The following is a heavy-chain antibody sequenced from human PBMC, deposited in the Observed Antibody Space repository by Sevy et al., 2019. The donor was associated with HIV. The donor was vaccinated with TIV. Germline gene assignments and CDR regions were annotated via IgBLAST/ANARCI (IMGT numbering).Heavy chain of an antibody. CDR1: GFSFSQYS. V-gene: IGHV3-48*01. D-gene: IGHD3-22*01. Sequence: GGSLRLSCAASGFSFSQYSMNWVHQAPGKELEWLSYIRGTSGTIYYAASVKGRFTISRDNAKNSVYLQMNSLRVEDTAVYYCARVDFYYDANYCDYWGQGALVTVSS. J-gene: IGHJ4*02. CDR3: ARVDFYYDANYCDY. CDR2: IRGTSGTI.